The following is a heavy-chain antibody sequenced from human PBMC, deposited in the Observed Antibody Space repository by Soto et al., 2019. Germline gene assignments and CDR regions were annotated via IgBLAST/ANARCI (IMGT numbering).Heavy chain of an antibody. V-gene: IGHV3-9*01. Sequence: GGSLRLSCAASGFTFDDYAMHWVRQAPGKGLEWVSGISWNSGSIGYADSVKGRFTISRDNAKNSLYLQMNSLRAEDTALYYCAKDKRSLVTGTTFVYWGQGTLVTVSS. D-gene: IGHD1-7*01. J-gene: IGHJ4*02. CDR1: GFTFDDYA. CDR2: ISWNSGSI. CDR3: AKDKRSLVTGTTFVY.